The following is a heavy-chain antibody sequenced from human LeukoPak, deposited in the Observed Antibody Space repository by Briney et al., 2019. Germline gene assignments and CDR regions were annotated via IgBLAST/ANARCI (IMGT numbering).Heavy chain of an antibody. D-gene: IGHD6-19*01. CDR2: INHSGST. CDR1: GGSFSGYY. J-gene: IGHJ4*02. Sequence: SETLSLTCAVYGGSFSGYYWSWIRQPPGKGLEGIGEINHSGSTNYNPALKSRVTISVDTSKNQFSLKLSSVTAADTAVYYCARRVRSSGTRYYFDYWGQGTLVTVSS. V-gene: IGHV4-34*01. CDR3: ARRVRSSGTRYYFDY.